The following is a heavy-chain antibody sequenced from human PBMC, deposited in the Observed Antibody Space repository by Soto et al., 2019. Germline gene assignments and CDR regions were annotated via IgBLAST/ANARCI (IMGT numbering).Heavy chain of an antibody. D-gene: IGHD3-3*01. V-gene: IGHV1-8*01. CDR3: ARGGPRITIFGVLGDYFDY. CDR2: MNPNSGNT. Sequence: QVQLVQSWAEVKKPGASVKVSCKASGYTFTSYDINWVRQATGQGLEWMGWMNPNSGNTGYAQKFQGRVTMTRNTSISTAYMELSSLRSEDTAVYYCARGGPRITIFGVLGDYFDYWGQGTLVTVSS. CDR1: GYTFTSYD. J-gene: IGHJ4*02.